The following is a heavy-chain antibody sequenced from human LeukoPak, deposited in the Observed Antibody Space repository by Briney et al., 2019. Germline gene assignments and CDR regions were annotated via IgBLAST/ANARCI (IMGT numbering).Heavy chain of an antibody. CDR3: ARDSPGYLAYDS. J-gene: IGHJ4*02. Sequence: GGSLRLSCAASGFTFSTYWMTWVRQAPGKGPEWVANIKEDGSATYYVDSVKGRFTISRDNAKKSLYLQMNSLRAEDTAVYYCARDSPGYLAYDSWGQGTLATLSS. D-gene: IGHD1-1*01. CDR1: GFTFSTYW. CDR2: IKEDGSAT. V-gene: IGHV3-7*04.